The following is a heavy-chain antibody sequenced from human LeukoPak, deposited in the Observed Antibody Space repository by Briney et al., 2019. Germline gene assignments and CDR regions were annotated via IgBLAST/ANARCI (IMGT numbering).Heavy chain of an antibody. J-gene: IGHJ4*02. D-gene: IGHD6-19*01. CDR1: GYTFTGYY. CDR3: ARERVGFIAVAGTDY. Sequence: ASVKVSCKASGYTFTGYYMHWVRQAPGQGLEWMGWINPNSGGTNYAQKFQGRVTMTRDTSISTAYMELSRLRSDDTAVYYCARERVGFIAVAGTDYWGQGTLVTVSS. V-gene: IGHV1-2*02. CDR2: INPNSGGT.